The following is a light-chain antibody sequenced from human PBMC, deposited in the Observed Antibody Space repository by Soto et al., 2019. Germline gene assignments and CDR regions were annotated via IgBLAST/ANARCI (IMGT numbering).Light chain of an antibody. V-gene: IGKV1-9*01. CDR2: AAS. CDR1: QGISSY. Sequence: DIQLTQSPSFLSASVVDRVTITFRASQGISSYLALYQQKPGKAPKLLIYAASTLQSGVPLRFSGSGSGTSFTLTISSLQPEDVATYYCQHYDHLPITFGQGTRLEIK. J-gene: IGKJ5*01. CDR3: QHYDHLPIT.